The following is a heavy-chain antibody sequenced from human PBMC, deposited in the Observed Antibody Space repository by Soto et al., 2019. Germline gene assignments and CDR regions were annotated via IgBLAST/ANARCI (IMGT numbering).Heavy chain of an antibody. Sequence: GGSLRLSCAASGFTFKSYTFHWVRQAPGKGLAWAAAISYDGTNKYYPDSVKGRFTISRDNSRNTMYLQMNSLRPEDTAVYYCARDRRYCTSTSCYQTYYYYYGMDVWGQGTTVPVYS. J-gene: IGHJ6*02. CDR3: ARDRRYCTSTSCYQTYYYYYGMDV. CDR2: ISYDGTNK. CDR1: GFTFKSYT. D-gene: IGHD2-2*01. V-gene: IGHV3-30-3*01.